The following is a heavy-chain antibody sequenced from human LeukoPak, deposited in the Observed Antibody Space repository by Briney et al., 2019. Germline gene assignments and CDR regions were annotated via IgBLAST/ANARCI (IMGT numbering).Heavy chain of an antibody. CDR2: INAADSDT. V-gene: IGHV5-51*01. CDR3: ARLPCTGGSCSKTFDY. J-gene: IGHJ4*02. CDR1: GYSFISYW. D-gene: IGHD2-15*01. Sequence: GESLKISCQGSGYSFISYWIGWGRQLPGKGLEGMGLINAADSDTRYSPSFQGQVLISVDKSISTAYLQWGNLKATDTALYYCARLPCTGGSCSKTFDYWGQGTLVTVYS.